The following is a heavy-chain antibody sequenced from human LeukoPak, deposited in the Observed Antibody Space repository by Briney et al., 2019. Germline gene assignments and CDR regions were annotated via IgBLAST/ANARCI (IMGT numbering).Heavy chain of an antibody. D-gene: IGHD6-19*01. J-gene: IGHJ4*02. CDR2: IKDDGSAQ. V-gene: IGHV3-7*01. CDR1: GFTSGRYW. Sequence: GGSLRLSCAASGFTSGRYWMSWVRQPPGKGLEWVANIKDDGSAQFYAASVKGRFTISRDNAKNSLFLHMSGLRAEDAAVYFCAREIPGGAVTLDYWGQGTQVTVSS. CDR3: AREIPGGAVTLDY.